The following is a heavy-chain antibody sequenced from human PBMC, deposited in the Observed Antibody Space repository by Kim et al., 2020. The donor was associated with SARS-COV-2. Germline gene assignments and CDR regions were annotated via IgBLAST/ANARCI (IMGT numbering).Heavy chain of an antibody. Sequence: GGSLRLSCAASGFTFDDYTMHWVRQAPGKGLEWVSLISWDGGSTYYADSVKGRFTISRDNSKNSLYLQMNSLRTEDTALYYCAKDQGQWLYTPDFDYWGQGTLVTVSS. D-gene: IGHD6-19*01. CDR1: GFTFDDYT. CDR2: ISWDGGST. CDR3: AKDQGQWLYTPDFDY. J-gene: IGHJ4*02. V-gene: IGHV3-43*01.